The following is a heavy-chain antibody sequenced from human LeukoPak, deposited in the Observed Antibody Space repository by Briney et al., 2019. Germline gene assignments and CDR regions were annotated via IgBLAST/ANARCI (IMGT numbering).Heavy chain of an antibody. CDR2: IYVTGN. CDR3: ARHIGGGIEEMDG. CDR1: GGSIGTYY. V-gene: IGHV4-59*08. J-gene: IGHJ6*03. D-gene: IGHD3-16*02. Sequence: SETLSLTCTVSGGSIGTYYWSWVRQPPGKGLEWIGYIYVTGNRYNHYLHRRVTISVDTSTNQLFLKMRSVTAAATAAYYCARHIGGGIEEMDGWGKGTKV.